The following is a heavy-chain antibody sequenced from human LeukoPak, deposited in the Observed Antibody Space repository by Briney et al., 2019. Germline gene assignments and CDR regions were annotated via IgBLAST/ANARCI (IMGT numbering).Heavy chain of an antibody. CDR2: ISASATNT. D-gene: IGHD6-19*01. Sequence: GGSLRLSCAASGFIFSNYAMTWVRQAPGKGLEWVAGISASATNTYYADSVKGQFTISRDNSKKTLFLQMNSLRAEDTAVYYCAKDDHGGSGWRDYFDYWGQGTLVTVSS. V-gene: IGHV3-23*01. CDR1: GFIFSNYA. J-gene: IGHJ4*02. CDR3: AKDDHGGSGWRDYFDY.